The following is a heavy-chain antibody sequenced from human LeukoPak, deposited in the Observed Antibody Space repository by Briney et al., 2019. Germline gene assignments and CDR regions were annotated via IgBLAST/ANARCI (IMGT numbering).Heavy chain of an antibody. CDR2: ISGSGGST. CDR3: AKGPWRLSSGWYRAQDY. V-gene: IGHV3-23*01. Sequence: PGGSLRLSCAASGFTFSSYGMSWVRQAPGKGLEWVSAISGSGGSTYYADSVKGRFTISRDNSKNTLYLQMNSLRAEDTAVYYCAKGPWRLSSGWYRAQDYWGQGTLVTVSS. CDR1: GFTFSSYG. D-gene: IGHD6-19*01. J-gene: IGHJ4*02.